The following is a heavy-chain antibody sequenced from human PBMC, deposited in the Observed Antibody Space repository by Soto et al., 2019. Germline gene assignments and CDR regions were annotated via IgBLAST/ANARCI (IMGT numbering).Heavy chain of an antibody. V-gene: IGHV1-8*01. CDR3: ARGASYYDFWSGITGYWFEP. Sequence: ASVKVSCKASGYTFTSYDINWVRQATGQGLEWMGWMNPNSGNTGYAQKFQGRVTMTRNTSISTAYMELSSLRSEDTAVYYCARGASYYDFWSGITGYWFEPWGQGTLVTVSS. CDR2: MNPNSGNT. J-gene: IGHJ5*02. D-gene: IGHD3-3*01. CDR1: GYTFTSYD.